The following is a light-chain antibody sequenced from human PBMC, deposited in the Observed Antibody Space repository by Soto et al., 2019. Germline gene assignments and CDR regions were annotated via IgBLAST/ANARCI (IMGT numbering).Light chain of an antibody. CDR1: SSNIGAGYD. CDR3: QSYDSSLSAHVV. Sequence: SVLTQPPSVSGAPGQRVTISCTGSSSNIGAGYDVHWYQQLPGTAPKLLIYGNSNQPSGVPDRFSGSKSGTSASLAITGLQAEDEADYYCQSYDSSLSAHVVFGGGTKVTVL. J-gene: IGLJ2*01. CDR2: GNS. V-gene: IGLV1-40*01.